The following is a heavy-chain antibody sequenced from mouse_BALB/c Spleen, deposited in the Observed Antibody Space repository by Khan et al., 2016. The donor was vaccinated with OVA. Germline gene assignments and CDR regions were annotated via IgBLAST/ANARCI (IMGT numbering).Heavy chain of an antibody. D-gene: IGHD2-14*01. Sequence: VQLQQSGPELEKPGASVKISCKASGYSFTGYNMNWVKQSNGKSLEWIGNIDPYYGGTTYNQKFKGKATLTVDKSSSTAYMQLKSLTSEDSAVYYCARCPAYYRDDRSYWYFDVWGAGTTVTVSS. J-gene: IGHJ1*01. CDR1: GYSFTGYN. V-gene: IGHV1-39*01. CDR2: IDPYYGGT. CDR3: ARCPAYYRDDRSYWYFDV.